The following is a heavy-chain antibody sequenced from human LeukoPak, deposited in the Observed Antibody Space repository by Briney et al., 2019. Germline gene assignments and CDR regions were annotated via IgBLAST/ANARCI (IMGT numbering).Heavy chain of an antibody. Sequence: SETLSLTCTVSGGSISSYYWSWIRQPAGKGLEWIGYIFYSGSAYYNPSLKSRVTISVDTSKNQFFLRLSLVTAADTAVYYCARAEAAREYLDSWGQGILVTVSS. CDR1: GGSISSYY. CDR3: ARAEAAREYLDS. D-gene: IGHD6-25*01. J-gene: IGHJ4*02. CDR2: IFYSGSA. V-gene: IGHV4-59*06.